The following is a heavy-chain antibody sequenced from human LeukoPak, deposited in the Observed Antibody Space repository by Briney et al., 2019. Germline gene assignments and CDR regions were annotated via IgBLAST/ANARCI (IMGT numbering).Heavy chain of an antibody. V-gene: IGHV3-21*01. CDR2: ISSSSSYI. Sequence: GGSLRLSCAASGFTFSSYSMNWVRQAPGKGLEWVSSISSSSSYIYYADSVKGRFTISRDNAKNSLYLQMNSLRAEDTAVYYCARPGSGSYSYYDYWGQGTLVTVSS. J-gene: IGHJ4*02. CDR1: GFTFSSYS. D-gene: IGHD1-26*01. CDR3: ARPGSGSYSYYDY.